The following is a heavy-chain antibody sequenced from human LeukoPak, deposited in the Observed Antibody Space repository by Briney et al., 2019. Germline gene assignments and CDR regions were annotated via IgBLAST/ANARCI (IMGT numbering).Heavy chain of an antibody. V-gene: IGHV1-24*01. CDR1: GYTLTELS. CDR2: FDPEDGET. Sequence: ASVKVSCKVSGYTLTELSMHWVRQAPGKGLEWIEGFDPEDGETIYAQKFQGRVTMTEDTSTDTAYMELSSLRSEDTAVYYCATAPKSSSGWGFDPWGQGTLVTVSS. CDR3: ATAPKSSSGWGFDP. D-gene: IGHD6-19*01. J-gene: IGHJ5*02.